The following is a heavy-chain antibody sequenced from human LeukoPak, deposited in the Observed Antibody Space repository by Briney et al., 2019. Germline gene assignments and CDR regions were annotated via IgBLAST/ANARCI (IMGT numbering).Heavy chain of an antibody. CDR1: GGSISSYY. Sequence: SETLSLTCIVSGGSISSYYWSWIRQPPGKGLEWIGYIYYSGSTKYNPSLKSRVTISVDTSKNQFSLSLSSVTAADTAVYYCARGGRLLPLNYWGQGTLVTVSS. CDR3: ARGGRLLPLNY. CDR2: IYYSGST. D-gene: IGHD3-22*01. J-gene: IGHJ4*02. V-gene: IGHV4-59*01.